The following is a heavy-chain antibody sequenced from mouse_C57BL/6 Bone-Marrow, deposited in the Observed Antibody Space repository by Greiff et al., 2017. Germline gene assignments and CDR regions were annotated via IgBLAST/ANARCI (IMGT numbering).Heavy chain of an antibody. CDR3: ARHEEGGPWFAY. J-gene: IGHJ3*01. CDR2: FYPGSGSI. Sequence: QVQLQQSGAELVKPAASVTLSCKASGYTFTEYTIHWVKQRSGQGLEWIGWFYPGSGSIKDNEKFKDKATWTADKSSSTVYMELSRLTSEDSAVYFCARHEEGGPWFAYWGQGTLVTVSA. V-gene: IGHV1-62-2*01. CDR1: GYTFTEYT.